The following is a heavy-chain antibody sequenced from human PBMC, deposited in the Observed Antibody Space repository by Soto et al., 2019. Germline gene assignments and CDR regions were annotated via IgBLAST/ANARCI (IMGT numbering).Heavy chain of an antibody. CDR1: GGSFSGYY. D-gene: IGHD2-15*01. Sequence: QVQLQQWGAGLLKPSETLSLTCAVYGGSFSGYYWSWIRQPPGKGLEWIGEINHSGSTNYNPSLKSRVTISVDTSKNPFSLKLSSVTAPDTAVYYCARKRWSPRTLWFDPWGQGTLVTVSS. J-gene: IGHJ5*02. CDR3: ARKRWSPRTLWFDP. CDR2: INHSGST. V-gene: IGHV4-34*01.